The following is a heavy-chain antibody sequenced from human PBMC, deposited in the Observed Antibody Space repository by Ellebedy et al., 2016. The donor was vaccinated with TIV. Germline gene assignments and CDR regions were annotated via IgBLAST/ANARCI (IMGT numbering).Heavy chain of an antibody. V-gene: IGHV3-21*01. Sequence: GESLKISCAASGFTFSSYSMNWVRQAPGKGLEWVASISSLSTYIHYKDSVKGRFTISRDNAKNSLYLRMNSLRAEDTAVYFCARGGDPGYFYGMDVWGQGTTVTVSS. CDR3: ARGGDPGYFYGMDV. J-gene: IGHJ6*02. D-gene: IGHD4-17*01. CDR1: GFTFSSYS. CDR2: ISSLSTYI.